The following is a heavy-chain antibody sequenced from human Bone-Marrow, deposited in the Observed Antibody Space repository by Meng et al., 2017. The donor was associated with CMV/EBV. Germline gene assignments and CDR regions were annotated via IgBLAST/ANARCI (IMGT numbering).Heavy chain of an antibody. CDR1: GFTFSSYW. V-gene: IGHV3-7*01. Sequence: GESLKISCAASGFTFSSYWMSWVRQAPGKGLEWVANIKQDGSEKYYVDSVKGRFTISRDNAKNSLYLQMNSLRAEDTAVYYCARANDFWCGYNYYCYGIDVWGQGTTVTVSS. D-gene: IGHD3-3*01. J-gene: IGHJ6*02. CDR3: ARANDFWCGYNYYCYGIDV. CDR2: IKQDGSEK.